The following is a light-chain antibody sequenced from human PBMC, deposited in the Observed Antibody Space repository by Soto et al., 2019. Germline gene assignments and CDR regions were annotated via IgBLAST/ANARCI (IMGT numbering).Light chain of an antibody. CDR1: SSNIGAGYD. Sequence: QSVLTQPPSVSGAPGQRVTISCTGSSSNIGAGYDVHWYQQHPGKAPKLMIYEGSKRPSGVSNRFSGSKSGNTASLTISGLQAEDEADYYCCSYAGRPYVFGTGTKVTVL. J-gene: IGLJ1*01. CDR2: EGS. V-gene: IGLV1-40*01. CDR3: CSYAGRPYV.